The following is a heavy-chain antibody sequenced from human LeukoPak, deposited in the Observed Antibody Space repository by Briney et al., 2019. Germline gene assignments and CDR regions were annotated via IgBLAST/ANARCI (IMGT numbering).Heavy chain of an antibody. CDR1: GFAFSSYW. Sequence: GGSLRLSCAASGFAFSSYWMHWVRQVPGKGLVWVSRITSDGRSTTYADSVKGRFTISRDNAKNTLYLQMNSLRAEDTAVYYCAKAPITMIVVVSDVWGQGTTVTVSS. D-gene: IGHD3-22*01. CDR3: AKAPITMIVVVSDV. CDR2: ITSDGRST. V-gene: IGHV3-74*01. J-gene: IGHJ6*02.